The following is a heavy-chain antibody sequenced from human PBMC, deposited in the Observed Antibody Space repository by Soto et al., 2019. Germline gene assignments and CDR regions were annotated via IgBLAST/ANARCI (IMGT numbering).Heavy chain of an antibody. CDR1: GYTFASYA. V-gene: IGHV1-18*01. Sequence: QVQLVQSGAEVKKPGASVKVSCKASGYTFASYAFSWVRQAPGQGLEWMGWISAYNGNTKYAEKLQGRVTMTTDTSTSTAYMELRSLTSDDTAMYYCARDSPPLDYWGQGTLVTVSS. CDR3: ARDSPPLDY. CDR2: ISAYNGNT. J-gene: IGHJ4*02.